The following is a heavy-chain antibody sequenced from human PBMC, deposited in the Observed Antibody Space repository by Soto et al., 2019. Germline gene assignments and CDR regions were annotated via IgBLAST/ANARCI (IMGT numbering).Heavy chain of an antibody. V-gene: IGHV3-48*03. Sequence: EVQLVESGGGLVQPGGSLRLSCAASGFTFSSYEMNWVRQAPGKGLEWVSYISSSGSTIYYADSVKGRFTISRDNAKNSLYLQMNSLRAEDTAVYYCASDSGGYYGMDVWGQGTTVTVSS. CDR2: ISSSGSTI. CDR1: GFTFSSYE. CDR3: ASDSGGYYGMDV. J-gene: IGHJ6*02. D-gene: IGHD3-16*01.